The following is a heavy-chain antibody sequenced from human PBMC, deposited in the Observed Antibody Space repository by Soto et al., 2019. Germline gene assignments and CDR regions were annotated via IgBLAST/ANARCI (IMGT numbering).Heavy chain of an antibody. CDR3: ARGGIPPSGYGIAYAMDV. Sequence: SETLSLTCTVSGVSISGSRYYWGWIRQPPGRGLEWIGNIYYSGSTYYTPALKSRVTLSVDTSKNQFSLNPNSVTAADTAVYYCARGGIPPSGYGIAYAMDVWGQGTTVT. J-gene: IGHJ6*02. D-gene: IGHD1-26*01. CDR2: IYYSGST. V-gene: IGHV4-39*01. CDR1: GVSISGSRYY.